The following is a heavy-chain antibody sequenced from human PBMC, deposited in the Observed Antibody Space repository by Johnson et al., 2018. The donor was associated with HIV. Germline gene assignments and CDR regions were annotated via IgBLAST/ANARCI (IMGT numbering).Heavy chain of an antibody. Sequence: VQLVESGGGLVKPGGSLRVSCAASGFTFSNAWMNWVRQAPGKGLEWVGRIKSKTDGGTTDYAAPVKGRFTISRDDSKNTLYLQMNSLKTEDTAVYYCAKEKNGYHLTFDIWGQGTMVTVSS. CDR1: GFTFSNAW. D-gene: IGHD5-24*01. CDR2: IKSKTDGGTT. CDR3: AKEKNGYHLTFDI. V-gene: IGHV3-15*01. J-gene: IGHJ3*02.